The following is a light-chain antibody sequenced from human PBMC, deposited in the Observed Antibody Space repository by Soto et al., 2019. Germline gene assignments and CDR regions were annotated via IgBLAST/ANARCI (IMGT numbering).Light chain of an antibody. CDR2: EVT. V-gene: IGLV2-14*01. CDR1: ISDVGAYNY. J-gene: IGLJ1*01. CDR3: SSKRDSSTLFV. Sequence: QSVLTQPACVSGSPGQSITISCTGTISDVGAYNYVSWYQHHPGKVPKLLIYEVTNRPSGVSDRFSGSKSGNTAPLTISGLQAEDEADYYCSSKRDSSTLFVFGTWTKATVL.